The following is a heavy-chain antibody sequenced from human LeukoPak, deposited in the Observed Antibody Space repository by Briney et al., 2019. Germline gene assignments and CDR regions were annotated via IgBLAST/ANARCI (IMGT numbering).Heavy chain of an antibody. CDR2: IYYSEST. CDR1: GGSISSYY. D-gene: IGHD1-7*01. CDR3: ARLSSITGTLDY. J-gene: IGHJ4*02. V-gene: IGHV4-59*08. Sequence: SETLSLTCTVSGGSISSYYWSWIRQPPGKGLEWIGYIYYSESTNYNPSLKSRVTISVDTSKNQFSLKLSSVTAADTAVYYCARLSSITGTLDYWGQGTLVTVSS.